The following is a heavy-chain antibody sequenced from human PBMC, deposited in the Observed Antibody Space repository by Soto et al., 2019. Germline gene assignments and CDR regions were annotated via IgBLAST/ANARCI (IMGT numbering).Heavy chain of an antibody. CDR2: ISGSGGST. J-gene: IGHJ4*02. CDR1: GFTFSSYA. D-gene: IGHD4-17*01. CDR3: AKDLEPKTTVTTVYFDY. V-gene: IGHV3-23*01. Sequence: GGSLRLSCAASGFTFSSYAMSWVRQAPGKGLEWVSAISGSGGSTYYADSVKGRFTISRDNSKNTLYLQMNSLRAEDTAVYYCAKDLEPKTTVTTVYFDYWGQGTLVTVSS.